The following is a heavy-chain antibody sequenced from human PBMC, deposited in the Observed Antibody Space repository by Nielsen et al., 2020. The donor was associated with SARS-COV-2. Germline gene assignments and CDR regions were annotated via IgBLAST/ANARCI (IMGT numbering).Heavy chain of an antibody. Sequence: GESLKISCTASGFTFSSYWMSWVRQAPGKGLEWVAKINQLGSEKYYVDSVRGRFTISRDNAKNSLFLQANSLTAEDTAVYYCARDSYSYGYDYWGQGTLVTVSS. V-gene: IGHV3-7*01. CDR3: ARDSYSYGYDY. CDR2: INQLGSEK. CDR1: GFTFSSYW. D-gene: IGHD5-18*01. J-gene: IGHJ4*02.